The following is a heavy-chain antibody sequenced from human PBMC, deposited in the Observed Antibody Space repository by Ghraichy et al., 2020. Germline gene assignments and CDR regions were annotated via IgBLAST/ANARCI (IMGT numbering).Heavy chain of an antibody. CDR1: GISVSRNY. V-gene: IGHV3-66*01. CDR2: IYSGGSS. D-gene: IGHD3-10*01. J-gene: IGHJ4*02. Sequence: GSLRLSCAASGISVSRNYMSWVRQAPGKGLEWVSVIYSGGSSYFIDSVKGRFTISRDTSKNILYLQMNNLRVEDTAVYFCARENDPYGSGSTDYWGQGTLVTVSS. CDR3: ARENDPYGSGSTDY.